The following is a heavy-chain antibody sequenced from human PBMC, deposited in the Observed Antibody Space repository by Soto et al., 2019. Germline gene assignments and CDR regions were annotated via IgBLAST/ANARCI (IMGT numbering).Heavy chain of an antibody. CDR1: GDSVSSSSAA. V-gene: IGHV6-1*01. CDR3: ARENVVVVASDY. CDR2: TYYRSKWYN. D-gene: IGHD2-15*01. J-gene: IGHJ4*02. Sequence: PSQTLSLTCVISGDSVSSSSAAWGLIRQSPSRGLEWLGRTYYRSKWYNEYAVSVKSRIIINPDTSKNQFSLQLNSVTPEDTAVYYCARENVVVVASDYWGQGTLVTVSS.